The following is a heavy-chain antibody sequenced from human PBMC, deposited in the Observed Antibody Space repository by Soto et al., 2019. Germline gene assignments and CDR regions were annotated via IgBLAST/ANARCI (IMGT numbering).Heavy chain of an antibody. V-gene: IGHV4-30-2*01. J-gene: IGHJ5*02. CDR1: GGSISSGGYS. D-gene: IGHD3-22*01. CDR3: ARGDSSGYYRYNWFDP. CDR2: IYHIGST. Sequence: QLQLQESGSGLVKPSQTLSLTCAVSGGSISSGGYSWSWIRQPPGKGLEWIGYIYHIGSTYYNPSLKSRVTISVDKSKNQFSLKLSSVTAADTAVYYCARGDSSGYYRYNWFDPWGQGTLVTVSS.